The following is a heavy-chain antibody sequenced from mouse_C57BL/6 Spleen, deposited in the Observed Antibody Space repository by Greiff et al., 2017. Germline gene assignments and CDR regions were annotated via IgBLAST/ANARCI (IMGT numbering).Heavy chain of an antibody. Sequence: QVQLQQSGPELVKPGASVKISCKASGYAFSSSWMNWVKQRPGKGLEWIGRIYPGDGDTNYNGKFTGKATLTADKSSSTAYMQLSSLTSEDSAVDLCARLYYGSSYYFDYWGQGTTLTVSS. D-gene: IGHD1-1*01. CDR2: IYPGDGDT. V-gene: IGHV1-82*01. CDR1: GYAFSSSW. J-gene: IGHJ2*01. CDR3: ARLYYGSSYYFDY.